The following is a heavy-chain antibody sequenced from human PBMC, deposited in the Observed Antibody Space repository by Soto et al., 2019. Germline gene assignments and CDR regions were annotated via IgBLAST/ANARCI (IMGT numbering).Heavy chain of an antibody. J-gene: IGHJ4*02. CDR1: GYTFTSYA. D-gene: IGHD2-15*01. Sequence: QVQLVQSVAEVKKPGASVKVSCKASGYTFTSYAMHWVRQAPGQRGEWMGWINAGNGNIKYSQKFQSRVTITRDTSASTAYMELRNMRSEDTAVYYCARGPTDIVVVVMTGFDYWGQGTLVTVSS. V-gene: IGHV1-3*01. CDR2: INAGNGNI. CDR3: ARGPTDIVVVVMTGFDY.